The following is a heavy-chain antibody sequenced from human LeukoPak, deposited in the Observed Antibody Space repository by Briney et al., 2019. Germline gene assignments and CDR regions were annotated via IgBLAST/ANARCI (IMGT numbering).Heavy chain of an antibody. CDR2: INHSGST. D-gene: IGHD2-21*02. CDR3: ARGGVTLTY. J-gene: IGHJ4*02. V-gene: IGHV4-34*01. CDR1: GGSFSGYY. Sequence: PETLSLTCAVYGGSFSGYYWSWIRQPPGKGLEWIGEINHSGSTNYNPSLKSRVTISVDTSKNQFSLKLSSVTAADTAVYYCARGGVTLTYWGQGTLVTVSS.